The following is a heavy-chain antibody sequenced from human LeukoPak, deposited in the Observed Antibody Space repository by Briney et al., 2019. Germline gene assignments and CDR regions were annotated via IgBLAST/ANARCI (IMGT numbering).Heavy chain of an antibody. J-gene: IGHJ3*02. V-gene: IGHV1-69*04. CDR3: AREGAGGDYISDAFDI. CDR1: GGTFSSYA. Sequence: SVKVSCKASGGTFSSYAISWVRQAPGQGLEWMGRIIPILGIANYAQKFQGRVTITADKSTSTAYMELSSLRSEDTAVYYCAREGAGGDYISDAFDIWGQGTMVTVSS. CDR2: IIPILGIA. D-gene: IGHD4-17*01.